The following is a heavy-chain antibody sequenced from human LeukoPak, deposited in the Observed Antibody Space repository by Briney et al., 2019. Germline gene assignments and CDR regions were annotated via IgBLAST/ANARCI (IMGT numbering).Heavy chain of an antibody. CDR3: ARWDIVVVPAAGFDY. CDR1: GYTFTGYY. Sequence: GASVMVSCKASGYTFTGYYMHWVRQAPGQGLEWMGWINPNSGGTNYAQKFQGRVTMTRDTSISTAYMELSRLRSDDTAVYYCARWDIVVVPAAGFDYWGQGTLVTVSS. V-gene: IGHV1-2*02. CDR2: INPNSGGT. J-gene: IGHJ4*02. D-gene: IGHD2-2*01.